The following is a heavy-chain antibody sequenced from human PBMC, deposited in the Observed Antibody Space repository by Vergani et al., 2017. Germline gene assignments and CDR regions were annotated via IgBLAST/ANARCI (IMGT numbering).Heavy chain of an antibody. CDR3: ARTYYYGSGSYYAFDI. V-gene: IGHV1-69*04. CDR2: IIPILGIA. D-gene: IGHD3-10*01. J-gene: IGHJ3*02. CDR1: GGTFSSYA. Sequence: QVQLVQSGAEVKKPGSSVKVSCKASGGTFSSYAISWVRQAPGQGLEWMGRIIPILGIANYAQKFQGRVTITADKSTSTAYMELSSLRSEDTAVYYCARTYYYGSGSYYAFDIWGQGTMVTVSS.